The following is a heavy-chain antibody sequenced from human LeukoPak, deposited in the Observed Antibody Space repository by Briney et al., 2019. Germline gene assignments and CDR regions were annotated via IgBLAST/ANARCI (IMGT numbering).Heavy chain of an antibody. J-gene: IGHJ4*02. Sequence: GGSLRLSCAASGFTLSSYWMNWVRQAPGTGLEWVANINQDGSEKYYVDSVKGRFTISRDNAKNSLYLQMNSLRAEDTAVYYCASHYYDSSGYYGGFDYWGQGTLVTVSS. CDR2: INQDGSEK. D-gene: IGHD3-22*01. CDR3: ASHYYDSSGYYGGFDY. V-gene: IGHV3-7*02. CDR1: GFTLSSYW.